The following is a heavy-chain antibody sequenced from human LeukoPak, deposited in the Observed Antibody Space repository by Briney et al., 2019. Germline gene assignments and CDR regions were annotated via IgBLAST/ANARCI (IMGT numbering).Heavy chain of an antibody. CDR1: GYSISSGYW. D-gene: IGHD5-18*01. CDR3: ARYTSMIAFHARGFDI. V-gene: IGHV4-38-2*02. CDR2: IYNSGST. Sequence: PSETLSLTCTVSGYSISSGYWWGWVRQPPGEGLEWIASIYNSGSTYYNPSLKSRVTISVDTAKNQFSLKLTSVTAADTAMYYCARYTSMIAFHARGFDIWGQGTMVTVSS. J-gene: IGHJ3*02.